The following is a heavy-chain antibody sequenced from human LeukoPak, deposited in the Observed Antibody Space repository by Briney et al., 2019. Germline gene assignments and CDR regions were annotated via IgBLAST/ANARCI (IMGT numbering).Heavy chain of an antibody. CDR1: GFTFSSYS. V-gene: IGHV3-21*01. CDR2: ISSSSSYI. J-gene: IGHJ4*02. CDR3: ARDRRGSYPPVDY. D-gene: IGHD1-26*01. Sequence: GGSLRLSCAASGFTFSSYSMNWVRQAPGKGLEWVSSISSSSSYIYYADSVKGRFTISRDNAKNSLYLQMNSLRAEDTAVYYCARDRRGSYPPVDYWGQGTLVTVSS.